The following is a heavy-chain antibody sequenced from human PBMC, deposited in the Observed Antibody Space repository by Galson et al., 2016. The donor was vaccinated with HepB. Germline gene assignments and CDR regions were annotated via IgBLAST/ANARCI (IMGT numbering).Heavy chain of an antibody. CDR1: GLSFSEPA. CDR3: TRLATIVVAQDWYFDL. V-gene: IGHV3-73*01. D-gene: IGHD3-22*01. CDR2: IRTKPYNYAT. Sequence: SLRLSCAAAGLSFSEPAVHWVRQAPGKGLEWIGRIRTKPYNYATVYAAPWKGRFTISRDGSKNTAYLQMNSLKTEDTAVYYCTRLATIVVAQDWYFDLWGLGTRVTVSS. J-gene: IGHJ2*01.